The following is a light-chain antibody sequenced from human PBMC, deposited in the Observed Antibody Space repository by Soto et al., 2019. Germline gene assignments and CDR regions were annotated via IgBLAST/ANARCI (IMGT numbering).Light chain of an antibody. V-gene: IGLV1-36*01. Sequence: QSVLTQPPSVSEAPRQRVTISCSGSSSNIGNNAVNWYQQLPGKAPKLLIYYDDLLPSGVSDRFSGSKSGTSASLAISGLQSEDDADYYCAALDDSLNGPVFGGGTMLTVL. CDR2: YDD. CDR3: AALDDSLNGPV. CDR1: SSNIGNNA. J-gene: IGLJ2*01.